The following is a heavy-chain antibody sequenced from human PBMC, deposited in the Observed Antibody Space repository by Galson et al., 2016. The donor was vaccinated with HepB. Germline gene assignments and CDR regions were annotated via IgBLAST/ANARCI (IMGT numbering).Heavy chain of an antibody. J-gene: IGHJ4*02. V-gene: IGHV3-23*01. D-gene: IGHD6-13*01. CDR2: TSVSGSNM. Sequence: SLRLSCAASGFTFSSFALGWVRQAPGKGLEWVSATSVSGSNMFYADSVKGRFTISRDNSKTTVYLQMNSLRAEDTAVYYCARGGPFSTSWYLDFWGQGTLLTVSS. CDR1: GFTFSSFA. CDR3: ARGGPFSTSWYLDF.